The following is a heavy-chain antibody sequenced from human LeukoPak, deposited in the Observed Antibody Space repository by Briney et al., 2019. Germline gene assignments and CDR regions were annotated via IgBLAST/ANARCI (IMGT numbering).Heavy chain of an antibody. CDR2: IRYDGSNK. V-gene: IGHV3-30*02. Sequence: GGSLRLSCAASGFTFSSYDMHWVRQAPGKGLEWVAFIRYDGSNKYYADSVKGRFTISRDNSKNTLYLQMNSLRAEDTAVYYCAKDAAQYCSGGSCYAYWGQGTLVTVSS. J-gene: IGHJ4*02. CDR1: GFTFSSYD. CDR3: AKDAAQYCSGGSCYAY. D-gene: IGHD2-15*01.